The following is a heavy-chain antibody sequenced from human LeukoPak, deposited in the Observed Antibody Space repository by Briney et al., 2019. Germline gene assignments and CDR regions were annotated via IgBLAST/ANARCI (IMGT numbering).Heavy chain of an antibody. CDR3: ARWNDTALATDYFDS. D-gene: IGHD5-18*01. J-gene: IGHJ4*02. V-gene: IGHV5-51*01. CDR2: IYPGDSDT. Sequence: GESLKISCKGSGYSFTSYWIGWVRQMPGKGLEWMGIIYPGDSDTRYSPSFQGQVTISADKSISTAYLQWSSLKASDTAMYYCARWNDTALATDYFDSWGQGTLVTVSS. CDR1: GYSFTSYW.